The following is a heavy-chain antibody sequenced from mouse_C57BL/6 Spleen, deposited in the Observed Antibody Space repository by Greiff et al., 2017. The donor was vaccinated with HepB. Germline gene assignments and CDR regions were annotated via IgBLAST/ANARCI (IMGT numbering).Heavy chain of an antibody. CDR3: AREGIYHGSSYGDAMDY. Sequence: EVHLVESGGGLVKPGGSLKLSCAASGFTFSSYTMSWVRQTPEKRLEWVATISGGGGNTYYPDSVKGRFTISRDNAKNTLYLQMSSLRSEDTALYYCAREGIYHGSSYGDAMDYWGQGTSVTVSS. J-gene: IGHJ4*01. D-gene: IGHD1-1*01. CDR1: GFTFSSYT. V-gene: IGHV5-9*01. CDR2: ISGGGGNT.